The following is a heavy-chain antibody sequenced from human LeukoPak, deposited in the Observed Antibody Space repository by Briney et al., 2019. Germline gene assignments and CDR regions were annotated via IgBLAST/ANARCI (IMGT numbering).Heavy chain of an antibody. J-gene: IGHJ4*02. V-gene: IGHV3-21*04. CDR1: GFTFSSYS. CDR3: AKENDYVWGSYLDY. CDR2: ISSSSSYI. Sequence: PGGSLRLSCAASGFTFSSYSMNWVRQAPGKGLEWVSSISSSSSYIYYADSVKGRFTISRDNSKNTLYLQMNSLRAEDTAVYYCAKENDYVWGSYLDYWGQGTLVTVSS. D-gene: IGHD3-16*02.